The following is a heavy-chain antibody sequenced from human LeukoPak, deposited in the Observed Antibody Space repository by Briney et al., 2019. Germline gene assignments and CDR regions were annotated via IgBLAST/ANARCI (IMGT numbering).Heavy chain of an antibody. Sequence: ASVKVSCKVSGYTLTELSMFWVRQAPGKGLEWMGSFDPEDGKTVYAQKFQGRVTMTEDTSTDTAYMELSSLRSEDTAVCYCARTFYDSSGTLDDAFDIWGQGTMVTVSS. CDR3: ARTFYDSSGTLDDAFDI. D-gene: IGHD3-22*01. CDR2: FDPEDGKT. J-gene: IGHJ3*02. CDR1: GYTLTELS. V-gene: IGHV1-24*01.